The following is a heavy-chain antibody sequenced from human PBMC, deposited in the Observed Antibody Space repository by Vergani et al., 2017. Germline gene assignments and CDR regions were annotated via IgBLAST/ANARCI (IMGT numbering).Heavy chain of an antibody. CDR1: GGSFSGYY. CDR3: ARTHCSGGSCYWFDP. V-gene: IGHV4-34*01. D-gene: IGHD2-15*01. Sequence: QVQLQQWGAGLLKPSETLSLTCAVYGGSFSGYYWSWIRQPPGKGLEWIGEINHSGSTNYNPSLKSRVTISVDTSKNQFSLKLRSVTAADTAVYYCARTHCSGGSCYWFDPWGQGTLVTVSS. J-gene: IGHJ5*02. CDR2: INHSGST.